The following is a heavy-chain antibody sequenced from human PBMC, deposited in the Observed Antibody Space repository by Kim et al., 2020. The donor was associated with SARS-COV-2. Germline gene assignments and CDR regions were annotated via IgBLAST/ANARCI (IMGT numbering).Heavy chain of an antibody. CDR3: ANQGSGDDDY. Sequence: GGSLRLSCAASGFTFDDYAMHWVRQAPGKGLEWVSGISWNSGSIGYADSVKGRFTISRDNAKNSLYLQMNSLRAEDTALYYCANQGSGDDDYWGQGTLVTVSS. CDR1: GFTFDDYA. D-gene: IGHD3-10*01. CDR2: ISWNSGSI. J-gene: IGHJ4*02. V-gene: IGHV3-9*01.